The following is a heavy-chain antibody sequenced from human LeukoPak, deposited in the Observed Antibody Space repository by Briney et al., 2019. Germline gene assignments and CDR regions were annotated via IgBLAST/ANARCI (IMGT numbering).Heavy chain of an antibody. V-gene: IGHV1-69*13. J-gene: IGHJ4*02. D-gene: IGHD6-13*01. CDR3: ASLWGSPGIAAAGTDFDY. Sequence: SVKVSCKASGGTFSSYAISWVRQAPGQGLEWMGGIIPIFGTANYAQKFQGRVTITADESTSTAYMELSSLRSEDTAVYYCASLWGSPGIAAAGTDFDYWGQGTLVTVSS. CDR1: GGTFSSYA. CDR2: IIPIFGTA.